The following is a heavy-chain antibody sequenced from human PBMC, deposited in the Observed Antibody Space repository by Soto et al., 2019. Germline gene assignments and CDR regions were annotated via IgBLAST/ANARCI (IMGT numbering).Heavy chain of an antibody. CDR3: ARLGAYYQSLDP. D-gene: IGHD2-21*01. J-gene: IGHJ5*02. Sequence: SETLSLTCTVSGGSFSPNYWAWIRQPTGKGLECIGYIYYAGTTSYNPSLKSRVTITLETSKSQFSLRLTSVTASDTAVYYCARLGAYYQSLDPWGQGTVVTVS. CDR2: IYYAGTT. CDR1: GGSFSPNY. V-gene: IGHV4-59*08.